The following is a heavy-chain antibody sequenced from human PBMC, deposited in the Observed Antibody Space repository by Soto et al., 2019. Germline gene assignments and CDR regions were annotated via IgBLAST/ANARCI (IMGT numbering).Heavy chain of an antibody. V-gene: IGHV4-31*03. CDR2: IYYSGST. Sequence: SETLSLTCTVSGGSISSGGYYWSWIRQHPGKGLEWIGYIYYSGSTYYNPSLKSRVTISVDTSKNQFSLKLSSVTAADTAVYYCARGVSRAEVHYYYYMDVWGKGTTVTV. CDR3: ARGVSRAEVHYYYYMDV. J-gene: IGHJ6*03. CDR1: GGSISSGGYY.